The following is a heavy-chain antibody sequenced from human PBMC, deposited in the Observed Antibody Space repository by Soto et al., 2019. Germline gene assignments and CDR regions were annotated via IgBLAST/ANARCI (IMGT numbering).Heavy chain of an antibody. CDR1: GGCFSGYY. Sequence: QVQLQQWGAGLLKPAETLSLTCAVYGGCFSGYYWSWIRQPPGKGLEWIGEINHSGSTNDNPSLKGQVTISVDTSNNQFYLKLSSVTAADTAVYYCARGLRDNTTVTTHGGVDAWVDYWGQGTLVTVSS. D-gene: IGHD4-17*01. V-gene: IGHV4-34*01. CDR3: ARGLRDNTTVTTHGGVDAWVDY. J-gene: IGHJ4*02. CDR2: INHSGST.